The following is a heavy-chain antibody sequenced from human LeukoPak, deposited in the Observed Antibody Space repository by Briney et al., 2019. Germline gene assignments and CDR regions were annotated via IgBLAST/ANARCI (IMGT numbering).Heavy chain of an antibody. Sequence: PSETLSLTCTVSGASISSYYWSWIRQPPGKGLEWIAYIYYIGYTNYNPSLKSRVAISTDTSRNQFSLKLSSVTAADTAVYYCARGRERPDEYSRSSFWFDPWGQGTLVTVSS. V-gene: IGHV4-59*08. CDR3: ARGRERPDEYSRSSFWFDP. J-gene: IGHJ5*02. CDR1: GASISSYY. D-gene: IGHD6-6*01. CDR2: IYYIGYT.